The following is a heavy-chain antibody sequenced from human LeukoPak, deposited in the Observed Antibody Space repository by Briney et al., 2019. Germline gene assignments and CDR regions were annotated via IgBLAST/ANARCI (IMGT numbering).Heavy chain of an antibody. J-gene: IGHJ4*02. CDR3: FGMAFIQTADFDY. CDR2: IYRNDIT. Sequence: GGSLRLSCAASGFTVTWSSMSGVRQGPGKGLEWVSIIYRNDITYYADSVKGRFTISRGNCKNTLYLRVKLCERPAITPITIFGMAFIQTADFDYWGQGTLVTDSS. CDR1: GFTVTWSS. V-gene: IGHV3-53*01. D-gene: IGHD3-3*01.